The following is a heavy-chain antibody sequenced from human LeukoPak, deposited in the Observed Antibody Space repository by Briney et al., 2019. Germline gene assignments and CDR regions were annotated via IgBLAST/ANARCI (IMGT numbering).Heavy chain of an antibody. D-gene: IGHD6-6*01. CDR3: ARVAISSSSYLSSDY. V-gene: IGHV1-2*02. J-gene: IGHJ4*02. CDR2: INPNSGGT. CDR1: GYTFTGYY. Sequence: ASVKVSCKASGYTFTGYYMHWVRQAPGQGLEWMGWINPNSGGTNYGQKFQGRVTMTRDTSISTAYMELSRLRSDDTAVYYCARVAISSSSYLSSDYWGQGTLVTVSS.